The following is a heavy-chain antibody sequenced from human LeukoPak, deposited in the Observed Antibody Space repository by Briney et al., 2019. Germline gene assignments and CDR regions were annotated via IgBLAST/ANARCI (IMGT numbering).Heavy chain of an antibody. CDR3: ARDPSYYDILTGYYTGGANFDY. Sequence: SETLSLTCTVSGGSISSSSYYWGWIRQPPGKGLEWIGSIYYSGSTYYNPSLKSRVTISVDTSKNQFSLKLSSVTAADTAVYYCARDPSYYDILTGYYTGGANFDYWGQGTLVTVSS. V-gene: IGHV4-39*07. CDR1: GGSISSSSYY. J-gene: IGHJ4*02. D-gene: IGHD3-9*01. CDR2: IYYSGST.